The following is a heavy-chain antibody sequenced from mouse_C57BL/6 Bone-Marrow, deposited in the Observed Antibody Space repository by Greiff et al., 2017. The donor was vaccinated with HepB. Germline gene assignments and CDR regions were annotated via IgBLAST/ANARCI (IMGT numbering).Heavy chain of an antibody. V-gene: IGHV1-80*01. Sequence: QVQLKESGAELVKPGASVKISCKASGYAFSSYWMNWVKQRPGKGLEWIGQIYPGDGDTNYNGKFKGKATLTADKSSSTAYMQLSSLTSEDSAVYFCARDYGSSYGFAYWGQGTLVTVSA. CDR1: GYAFSSYW. CDR3: ARDYGSSYGFAY. D-gene: IGHD1-1*01. CDR2: IYPGDGDT. J-gene: IGHJ3*01.